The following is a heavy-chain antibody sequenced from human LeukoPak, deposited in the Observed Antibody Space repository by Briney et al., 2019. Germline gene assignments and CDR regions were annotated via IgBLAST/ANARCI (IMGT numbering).Heavy chain of an antibody. CDR1: GFTFSSYW. CDR2: IKQDGSEK. Sequence: GGSLRLSCAASGFTFSSYWMSWVRQAPGRGLEWVANIKQDGSEKYYVDSVKGRFTISRDNAKNSLYLQMNSLRAEDAAVYYCARDTSRVYDSSVYYKERPPRYYYYYYMAVWGKGTTVTVSS. V-gene: IGHV3-7*01. D-gene: IGHD3-22*01. CDR3: ARDTSRVYDSSVYYKERPPRYYYYYYMAV. J-gene: IGHJ6*03.